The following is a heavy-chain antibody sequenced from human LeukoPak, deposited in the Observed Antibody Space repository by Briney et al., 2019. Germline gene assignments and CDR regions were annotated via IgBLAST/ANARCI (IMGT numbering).Heavy chain of an antibody. CDR3: AKDIFDTAMAFDY. CDR1: GFTFSSYA. CDR2: ISGSGGST. V-gene: IGHV3-23*01. J-gene: IGHJ4*02. D-gene: IGHD5-18*01. Sequence: GRSLRLSCAASGFTFSSYAMSWVRQAPGKGLEWVSAISGSGGSTYYADSVKGRFTISRDDSKNTLYLQMNSLRAEDTAVYYCAKDIFDTAMAFDYWGQGTLVTVSS.